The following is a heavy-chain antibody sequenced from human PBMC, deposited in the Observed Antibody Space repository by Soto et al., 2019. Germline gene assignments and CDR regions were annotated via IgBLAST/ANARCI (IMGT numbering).Heavy chain of an antibody. V-gene: IGHV4-4*07. Sequence: SETLSLTCTVSSGSINSFYWSWIRKPAGKRLQSIGRIHSSGTTNYNPSLKSLVTMSVDTSRNQFSLKLTSVTAADTAVYYCARDRRIGTSYSDYWGQGVLVTVSS. CDR3: ARDRRIGTSYSDY. J-gene: IGHJ4*02. CDR2: IHSSGTT. D-gene: IGHD1-7*01. CDR1: SGSINSFY.